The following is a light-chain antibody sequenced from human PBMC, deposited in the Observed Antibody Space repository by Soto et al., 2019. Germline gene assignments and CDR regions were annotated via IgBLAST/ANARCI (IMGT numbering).Light chain of an antibody. CDR3: QQRNIWPPVT. J-gene: IGKJ5*01. V-gene: IGKV3-11*01. CDR2: GAF. Sequence: DIVMTQSPDSLAVSLGERATINCKSSLSVTNYLAWYQQKPGQPPRLLIYGAFNRAAGIPARFSGSGSGTDFTLTISSLEPEDSAVYYCQQRNIWPPVTFGQGTRLEIK. CDR1: LSVTNY.